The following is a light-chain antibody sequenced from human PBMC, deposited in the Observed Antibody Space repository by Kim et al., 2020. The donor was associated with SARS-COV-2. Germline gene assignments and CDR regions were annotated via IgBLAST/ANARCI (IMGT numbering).Light chain of an antibody. Sequence: ETVMTQSPATLSVSPGERATLSCRASRSVTSHLAWYQETPGQAPRLLIYGASTRATGIPARFSGSGSGTEFTLSISSLQSEDFAVYYCQQYNNWPFTFGQGTKLEI. V-gene: IGKV3-15*01. J-gene: IGKJ2*01. CDR3: QQYNNWPFT. CDR2: GAS. CDR1: RSVTSH.